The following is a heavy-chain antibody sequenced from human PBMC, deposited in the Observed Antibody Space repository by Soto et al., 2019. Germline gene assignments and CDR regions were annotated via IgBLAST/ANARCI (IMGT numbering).Heavy chain of an antibody. CDR3: ARGVVVVAASQLGWFDP. J-gene: IGHJ5*02. CDR2: IIPLFGTT. D-gene: IGHD2-15*01. V-gene: IGHV1-69*01. Sequence: QVQLVQSGAEMKKPGSSVKVSCKASGGTFSSYAISWARQAPGHGLEWMGGIIPLFGTTKYAQKFQGRLTITADESTSTAYMGLSSLRSGDTAVYYCARGVVVVAASQLGWFDPWGQGTLVTVS. CDR1: GGTFSSYA.